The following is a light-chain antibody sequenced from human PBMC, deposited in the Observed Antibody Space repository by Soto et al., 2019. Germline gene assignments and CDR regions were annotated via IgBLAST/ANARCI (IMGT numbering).Light chain of an antibody. J-gene: IGLJ1*01. CDR2: DVS. CDR3: SSYTSSSLYV. V-gene: IGLV2-14*01. Sequence: QSVLIQPASVSGSPGQSITISCTGTSGDVGGYNYVSWYQQLPGKAPKLMIYDVSDRPSGVSNRFSGSKSGNTASLTISGLQAEDEADYYCSSYTSSSLYVFGTGTKSPS. CDR1: SGDVGGYNY.